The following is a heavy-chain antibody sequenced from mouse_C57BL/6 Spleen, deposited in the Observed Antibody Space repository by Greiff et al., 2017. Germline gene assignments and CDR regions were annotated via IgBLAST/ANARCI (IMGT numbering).Heavy chain of an antibody. D-gene: IGHD1-1*01. V-gene: IGHV3-6*01. J-gene: IGHJ2*01. CDR1: GYSITSGYY. CDR2: ISYDGSN. CDR3: ARDGDFYYGSSYLDY. Sequence: EVKLQESGPGLVKPSQSLSLTCSVTGYSITSGYYWNWIRQFPGNKLEWMGYISYDGSNNYNPSLKNRISITRDTSKNQFFLKLNSVTTEDTATYDCARDGDFYYGSSYLDYWGQGTTLTVSS.